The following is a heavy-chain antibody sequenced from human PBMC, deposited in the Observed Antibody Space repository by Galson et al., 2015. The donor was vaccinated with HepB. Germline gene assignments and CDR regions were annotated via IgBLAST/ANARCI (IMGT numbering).Heavy chain of an antibody. Sequence: SLRLSCAASGFTFSSYGMHWVRQAPGKGLEWVAVIWSDGSNKYYADYVKGRFTISRDNSKNTRYLQMNSLRAEDTAVYYCARGFRGGYYGSGSYFDYWGQGTLVTVSS. CDR3: ARGFRGGYYGSGSYFDY. J-gene: IGHJ4*02. CDR1: GFTFSSYG. V-gene: IGHV3-33*08. D-gene: IGHD3-10*01. CDR2: IWSDGSNK.